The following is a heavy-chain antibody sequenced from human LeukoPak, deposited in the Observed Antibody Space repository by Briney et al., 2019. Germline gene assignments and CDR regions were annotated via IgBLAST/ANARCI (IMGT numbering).Heavy chain of an antibody. Sequence: GGSQRLSCAASGFTFSSYAMSWVRQAPGKGLEWVSAISGSGGSTYYADSVKGRFTISRDNSKNTLYLQMNSLRAEDTAVYYCAKGGGPQQLVPGYWGQGTLVTVSS. CDR2: ISGSGGST. J-gene: IGHJ4*02. CDR1: GFTFSSYA. V-gene: IGHV3-23*01. D-gene: IGHD6-13*01. CDR3: AKGGGPQQLVPGY.